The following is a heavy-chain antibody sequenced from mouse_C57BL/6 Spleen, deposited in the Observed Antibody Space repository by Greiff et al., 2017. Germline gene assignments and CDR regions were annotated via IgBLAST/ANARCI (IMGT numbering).Heavy chain of an antibody. CDR1: GYTFTSYW. J-gene: IGHJ2*01. D-gene: IGHD5-1*01. CDR3: ARSTEPSYYFDY. CDR2: IDPSDSYT. V-gene: IGHV1-69*01. Sequence: VQLQQPGAELVMPGASVKLSCKASGYTFTSYWMHWVKQRPGQGLEWIGEIDPSDSYTNYNQKFKGKSTLTVDKSSSTAYMQLSSLTSEDSAVYYCARSTEPSYYFDYWGQGTTLTVSS.